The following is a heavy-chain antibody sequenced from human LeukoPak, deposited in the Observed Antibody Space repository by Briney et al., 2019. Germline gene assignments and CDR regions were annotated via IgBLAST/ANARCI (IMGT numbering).Heavy chain of an antibody. Sequence: GGSLRLACAASGFTFSSFAMTRVRQAPAKGLEWVSSIPPSGSSTYYADSVKGRFTISRDNSKNTLSLQMNSLRAEDTAIYFCARFNCSISSCSYYFDSWGQGTLVTVSS. D-gene: IGHD2-2*01. CDR3: ARFNCSISSCSYYFDS. J-gene: IGHJ4*02. V-gene: IGHV3-23*01. CDR1: GFTFSSFA. CDR2: IPPSGSST.